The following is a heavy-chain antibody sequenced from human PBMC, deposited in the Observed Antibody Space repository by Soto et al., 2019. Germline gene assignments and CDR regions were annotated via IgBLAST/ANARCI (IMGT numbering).Heavy chain of an antibody. Sequence: SVKVSCKASGGSFSSYAISWVRQAPGQGLEWMGGVIPVFGSANYAQKFQGRITITADESTSTAYMELSSLRSEDTAVYYCARDGYCSGGSCYDGYWGQGTLVTVS. D-gene: IGHD2-15*01. CDR2: VIPVFGSA. V-gene: IGHV1-69*13. J-gene: IGHJ4*02. CDR1: GGSFSSYA. CDR3: ARDGYCSGGSCYDGY.